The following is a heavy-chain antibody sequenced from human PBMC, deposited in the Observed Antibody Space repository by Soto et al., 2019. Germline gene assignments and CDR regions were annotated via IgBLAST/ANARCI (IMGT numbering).Heavy chain of an antibody. CDR1: GYTFTSYG. CDR2: ISAYNGNT. V-gene: IGHV1-18*01. D-gene: IGHD3-9*01. Sequence: QVQLVQSGAEVKKPGASVKVSCKASGYTFTSYGISWVRQAPGQGLEWMGWISAYNGNTNYAQKLQGRVTMTTDTSTSTAYMELRSLRFDDTAVYYCVCGGDYDILTGYPHFDYWGQGTLVTVSS. J-gene: IGHJ4*02. CDR3: VCGGDYDILTGYPHFDY.